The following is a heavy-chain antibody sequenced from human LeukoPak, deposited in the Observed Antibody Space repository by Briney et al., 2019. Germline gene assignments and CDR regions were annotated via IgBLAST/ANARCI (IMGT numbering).Heavy chain of an antibody. CDR3: ATNSPDSSGSYVGPFER. CDR2: ISGSSGYL. V-gene: IGHV3-21*01. CDR1: GFTFNFYA. D-gene: IGHD6-19*01. J-gene: IGHJ4*02. Sequence: GGSLRLSCAGSGFTFNFYAMNWVRQAPGKGLEWVSSISGSSGYLYYADSVKGRFTISRDNAKNSLYLQMNSLRDEDTAVYYCATNSPDSSGSYVGPFERWGQGTLVTVSS.